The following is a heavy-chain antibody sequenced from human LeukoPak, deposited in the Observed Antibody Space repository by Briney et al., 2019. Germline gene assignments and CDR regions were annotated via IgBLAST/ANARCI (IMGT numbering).Heavy chain of an antibody. Sequence: PSQTLSLTCTVSGGSISSGGYYWSWIRQHPGKGLEWIGYIYYGGSTYYNPSLKSRVTISVDTSKNQFSLKLSSVTAADTAVYYCARGLGVTTKFDYWGQGTLVTVSS. CDR2: IYYGGST. CDR1: GGSISSGGYY. V-gene: IGHV4-31*03. J-gene: IGHJ4*02. CDR3: ARGLGVTTKFDY. D-gene: IGHD4-17*01.